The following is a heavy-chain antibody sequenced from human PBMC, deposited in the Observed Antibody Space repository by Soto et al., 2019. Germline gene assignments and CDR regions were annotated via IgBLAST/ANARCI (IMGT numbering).Heavy chain of an antibody. CDR1: GFTFSSYG. CDR3: ARLVNSGSSLDDYFDY. D-gene: IGHD1-26*01. V-gene: IGHV3-33*01. CDR2: IWYDGSNK. J-gene: IGHJ4*02. Sequence: QVQLVESGGGVVQPGRSLRLSCAASGFTFSSYGMHWVRQAPGKGLEWVAVIWYDGSNKYYADSVKGRFTISRDNSKNTLYLQMNSLRAEDTAVYYCARLVNSGSSLDDYFDYWGQGTLVTVSS.